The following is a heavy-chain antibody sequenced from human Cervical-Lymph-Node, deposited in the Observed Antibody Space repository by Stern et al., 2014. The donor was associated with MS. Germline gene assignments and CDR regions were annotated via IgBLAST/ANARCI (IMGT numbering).Heavy chain of an antibody. J-gene: IGHJ4*02. V-gene: IGHV3-33*01. D-gene: IGHD1-1*01. Sequence: VQLLESGGGVVQPGRSLRLSCAASGFPFSSYGMHWVRQAPGKGLEWGASIWNDGSNAYYADSVKGRFTFSRDNSKNTLYLQMNSLRAEDSAVYFCARDDPHDDNSLDYWGQGTLVTVSS. CDR2: IWNDGSNA. CDR3: ARDDPHDDNSLDY. CDR1: GFPFSSYG.